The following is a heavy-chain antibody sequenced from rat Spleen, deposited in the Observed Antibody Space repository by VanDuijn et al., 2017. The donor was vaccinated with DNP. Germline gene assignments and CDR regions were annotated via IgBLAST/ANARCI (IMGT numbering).Heavy chain of an antibody. V-gene: IGHV5-22*01. Sequence: EVQLVASGGGLVKPGGSMQVSCAASGFTFRNYDMAWVRQAPKKGLEWVSTISHDGSSVYYRDSVKGRFTISRDNAKSTLYLQMNSLRSEDMATYYCIRWNSGHFDYWGQGVMVTVSS. CDR1: GFTFRNYD. J-gene: IGHJ2*01. CDR3: IRWNSGHFDY. D-gene: IGHD4-3*01. CDR2: ISHDGSSV.